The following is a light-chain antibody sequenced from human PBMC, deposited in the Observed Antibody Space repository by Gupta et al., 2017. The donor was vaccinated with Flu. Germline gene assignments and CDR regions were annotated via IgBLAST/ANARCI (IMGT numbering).Light chain of an antibody. CDR2: KES. V-gene: IGLV3-25*02. Sequence: SYEQTQPPSLSVPPGQTARITCLGDALPKQYVYWYRQKPDQAPVMVIYKESERPSGITERFSGSSSGTTVTFTISGVQAEDEADYFCHSADSTNAHGVFGGGTILTVL. J-gene: IGLJ2*01. CDR3: HSADSTNAHGV. CDR1: ALPKQY.